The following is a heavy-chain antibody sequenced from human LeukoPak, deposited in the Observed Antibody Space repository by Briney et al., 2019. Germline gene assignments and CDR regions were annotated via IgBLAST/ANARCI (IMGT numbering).Heavy chain of an antibody. CDR3: AKGPAMVRGTFDP. D-gene: IGHD3-10*01. Sequence: GGSLRLSCAASGFTFGIYAMSWVRQAPGKGLEWVSSISGSGGNTYYADSVKGRFTISRDYSKNTLYLQMNSLRTEETAVYYCAKGPAMVRGTFDPWGQGTLVTVSS. CDR1: GFTFGIYA. V-gene: IGHV3-23*01. CDR2: ISGSGGNT. J-gene: IGHJ5*02.